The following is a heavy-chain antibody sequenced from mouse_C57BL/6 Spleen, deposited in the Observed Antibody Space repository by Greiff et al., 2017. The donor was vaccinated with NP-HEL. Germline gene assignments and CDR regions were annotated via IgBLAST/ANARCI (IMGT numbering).Heavy chain of an antibody. J-gene: IGHJ2*01. V-gene: IGHV1S81*02. CDR2: TNPTNGRT. CDR1: GYTFTSYW. CDR3: ARSKKIVATYFDY. D-gene: IGHD1-1*01. Sequence: VQLQQSGAELVKAGASVKMSCKASGYTFTSYWMHWVKQRLGRGLEWFAETNPTNGRTYYNEKFKSKATLTVDKSSSTAYMLLSGPTFEDSAVYYCARSKKIVATYFDYWGQGTTLTVSS.